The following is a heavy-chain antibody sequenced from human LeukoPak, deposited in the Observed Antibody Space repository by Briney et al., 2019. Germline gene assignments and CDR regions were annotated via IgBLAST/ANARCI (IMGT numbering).Heavy chain of an antibody. CDR1: GFTFSNYA. CDR3: ARGGSYLSAFDI. D-gene: IGHD1-26*01. CDR2: IGGTGRNT. J-gene: IGHJ3*02. Sequence: GGSLRLSCAASGFTFSNYAFSWVRQAPGKGLEWVSIIGGTGRNTHYADSVKGRFTISRDNSKNTLYLQMNSLRAEDTAVYYCARGGSYLSAFDIWGQGTMVTVSS. V-gene: IGHV3-23*01.